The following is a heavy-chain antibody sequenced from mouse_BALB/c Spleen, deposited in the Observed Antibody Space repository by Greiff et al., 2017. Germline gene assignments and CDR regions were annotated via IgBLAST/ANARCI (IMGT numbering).Heavy chain of an antibody. J-gene: IGHJ3*01. D-gene: IGHD2-9*01. CDR3: ASPFYGYDAY. CDR2: ILPGSGST. CDR1: GYTFSSYW. Sequence: QVQLKQSGAELMKPGASVKISCKATGYTFSSYWIEWVKQRPGHGLEWIGEILPGSGSTNYNEKFKGKATFTADTSSNTAYMQLSSLTSEDSAVYYCASPFYGYDAYWGQGTLVTVSA. V-gene: IGHV1-9*01.